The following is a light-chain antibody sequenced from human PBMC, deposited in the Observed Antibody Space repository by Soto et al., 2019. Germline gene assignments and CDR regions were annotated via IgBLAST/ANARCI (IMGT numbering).Light chain of an antibody. V-gene: IGKV3-15*01. J-gene: IGKJ5*01. CDR1: QSVSSN. CDR3: QQYDNWPIT. Sequence: ERVMTQSPATLSVSPGERATLSCRASQSVSSNLAWYQQKPGQAPRLFIYGASTRATAIPPRFSGSGSGTEFTLTISSLQSEDFAVYYCQQYDNWPITFGQGTRLEL. CDR2: GAS.